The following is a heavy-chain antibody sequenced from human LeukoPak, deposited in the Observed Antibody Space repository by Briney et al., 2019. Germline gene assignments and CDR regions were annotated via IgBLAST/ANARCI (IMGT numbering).Heavy chain of an antibody. CDR1: GGSISSGSYY. V-gene: IGHV4-61*02. J-gene: IGHJ2*01. D-gene: IGHD1-26*01. CDR2: IYTSGST. CDR3: ARAPVGATHWYFDL. Sequence: SQTPSLTCTVSGGSISSGSYYWSWIRQPAGKGLEWIGRIYTSGSTNYNPSLKSRVTISVDTSKNQFSLKLSSVTAADTAVYYCARAPVGATHWYFDLWGRGTLVTVSS.